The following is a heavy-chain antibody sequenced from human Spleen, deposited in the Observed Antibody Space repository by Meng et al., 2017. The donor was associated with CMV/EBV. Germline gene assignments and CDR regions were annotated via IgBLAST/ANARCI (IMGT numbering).Heavy chain of an antibody. CDR3: ARDSDSYYDFWSGYYTFYYYGMDV. D-gene: IGHD3-3*01. CDR1: GFTFSSYA. CDR2: ISSNGGST. V-gene: IGHV3-64*02. J-gene: IGHJ6*02. Sequence: GGSLRLSCAASGFTFSSYAMHWVRQAPGKGLEYVSAISSNGGSTYYADSVKGRFTISRDNSKNTLYLQMGSLRAEDMAVYYCARDSDSYYDFWSGYYTFYYYGMDVWGQGTTVTVSS.